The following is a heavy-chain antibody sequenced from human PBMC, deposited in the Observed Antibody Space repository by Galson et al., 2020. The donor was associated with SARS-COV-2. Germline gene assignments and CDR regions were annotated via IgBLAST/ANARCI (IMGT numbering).Heavy chain of an antibody. CDR3: ATPRSYYYDSSGYWIFDY. J-gene: IGHJ4*02. V-gene: IGHV3-30*03. D-gene: IGHD3-22*01. CDR1: GFTFSSYG. CDR2: ISYDGSNK. Sequence: QLGESLKISCAASGFTFSSYGMHWVRQAPGKGLEWVAVISYDGSNKYYADSVKGRFTISRDNSKNTLYLQMNSLRAEDTAVYYCATPRSYYYDSSGYWIFDYWGQGTLVTVSS.